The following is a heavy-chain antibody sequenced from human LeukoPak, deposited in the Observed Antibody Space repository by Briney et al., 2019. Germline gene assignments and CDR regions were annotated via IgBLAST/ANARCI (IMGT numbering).Heavy chain of an antibody. D-gene: IGHD2-15*01. Sequence: ASVKVSCKASGYTFTSYDINWVRQATGQGLEWMGWMNPNSGNTGYAQKFRGRVNMTRNTSISTAYMELSSLRSEDTAVYYCASSRCSGGSCYSGLDYWGQGTLVTVSS. V-gene: IGHV1-8*01. CDR2: MNPNSGNT. J-gene: IGHJ4*02. CDR3: ASSRCSGGSCYSGLDY. CDR1: GYTFTSYD.